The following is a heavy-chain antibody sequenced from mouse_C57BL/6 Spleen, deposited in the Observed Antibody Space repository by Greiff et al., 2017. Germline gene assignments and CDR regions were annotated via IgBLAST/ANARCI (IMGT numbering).Heavy chain of an antibody. CDR3: ARDKTWFAY. CDR1: GFTFRSYS. CDR2: ITAGGSYT. Sequence: DVQLLASWGGLVKPGGSLTLSCAASGFTFRSYSMSWVRPTPFTWLEWVATITAGGSYTYYPDNVKGRFTISRDNAKNNLYLQMSHLKSEDTAMYYCARDKTWFAYWGQGTLVTVSA. J-gene: IGHJ3*01. V-gene: IGHV5-4*01.